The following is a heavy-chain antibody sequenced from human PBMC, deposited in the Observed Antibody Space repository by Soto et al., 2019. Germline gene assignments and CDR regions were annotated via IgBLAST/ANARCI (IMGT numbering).Heavy chain of an antibody. CDR2: IYWDDDK. J-gene: IGHJ4*02. V-gene: IGHV2-5*02. Sequence: QITLEESGPTRVKPTQTLALTCTFSGFSLTTSGVGVGWIRKTPGKALEWLAVIYWDDDKRYNPSLKSRLTITKDTSKNQVVLTMADMDPVDTATYFCAHRGYMYGNWDHGYFDYWGQGALVPVSS. CDR1: GFSLTTSGVG. CDR3: AHRGYMYGNWDHGYFDY. D-gene: IGHD5-18*01.